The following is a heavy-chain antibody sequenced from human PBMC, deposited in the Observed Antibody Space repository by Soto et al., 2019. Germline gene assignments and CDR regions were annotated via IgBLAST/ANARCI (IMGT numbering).Heavy chain of an antibody. D-gene: IGHD3-22*01. V-gene: IGHV3-15*07. CDR3: TTDSYSTIIIVRFDY. CDR2: IKSKTDGGTT. J-gene: IGHJ4*01. CDR1: GFTFSNAW. Sequence: PGGSLRLSCAASGFTFSNAWINWVRQAPGKGLGWVGRIKSKTDGGTTDYAEPAKGRFAISRDDSNNMVYLQMNSLKIEDTAVYYCTTDSYSTIIIVRFDYWGHGTLVTVSS.